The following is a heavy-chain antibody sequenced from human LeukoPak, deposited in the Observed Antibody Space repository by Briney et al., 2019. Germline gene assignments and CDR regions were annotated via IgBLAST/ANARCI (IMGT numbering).Heavy chain of an antibody. V-gene: IGHV4-39*01. CDR2: IYYSGST. CDR3: ARQRGGTVTRGYYYYYMDV. CDR1: GGSISSSSYY. D-gene: IGHD4-11*01. J-gene: IGHJ6*03. Sequence: SETLSLTCTVSGGSISSSSYYWGWIRQPPGKGLEWIGSIYYSGSTYYNPSLKSRVTISVDTSKNQFSLKLSSVTAADTAVYYCARQRGGTVTRGYYYYYMDVWGKGTTVTVSS.